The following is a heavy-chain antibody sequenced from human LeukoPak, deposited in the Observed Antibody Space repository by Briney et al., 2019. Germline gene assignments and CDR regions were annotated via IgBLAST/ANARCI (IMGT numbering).Heavy chain of an antibody. V-gene: IGHV3-30*02. J-gene: IGHJ4*02. Sequence: GGSLRLSCAASGFTFSSYGMHWVRQAPGKGLEWVAFIRYDTRNEYYADSVEGRFTISRDNSKNTLYLQMNSLRAEDTALYYCARDRGRNSFDYWGQGTLVSVSS. CDR2: IRYDTRNE. CDR3: ARDRGRNSFDY. CDR1: GFTFSSYG. D-gene: IGHD1-14*01.